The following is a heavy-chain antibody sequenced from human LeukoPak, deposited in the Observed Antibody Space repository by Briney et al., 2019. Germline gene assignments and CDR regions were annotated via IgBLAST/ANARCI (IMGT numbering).Heavy chain of an antibody. V-gene: IGHV3-21*01. D-gene: IGHD1-1*01. CDR2: ISRRSRHV. CDR1: GFTFSDYS. CDR3: VRDLMGSGSTTAYLHH. J-gene: IGHJ1*01. Sequence: GGSLRLSCAASGFTFSDYSMNWVRQAPGRGLEWVSSISRRSRHVYYAGSVKGRFTISRDNAKNSLYLQMNSLRAEDMAVYFCVRDLMGSGSTTAYLHHWGQGTLVTVSS.